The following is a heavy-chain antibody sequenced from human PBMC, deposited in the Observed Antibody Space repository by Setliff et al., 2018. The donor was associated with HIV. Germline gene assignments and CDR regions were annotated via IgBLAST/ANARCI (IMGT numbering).Heavy chain of an antibody. V-gene: IGHV3-23*01. D-gene: IGHD2-2*01. Sequence: GGSLRLSCAASGFAFDNYCMTWVRQAPGKGLEWVSAIGGSTGSTYYADSVKGRFTISTDNSKNTLYLQMNSLRAEDTAVYYCARSEKYCSSTRCFRGYYGMDVWGQGTTVTVSS. CDR2: IGGSTGST. J-gene: IGHJ6*02. CDR3: ARSEKYCSSTRCFRGYYGMDV. CDR1: GFAFDNYC.